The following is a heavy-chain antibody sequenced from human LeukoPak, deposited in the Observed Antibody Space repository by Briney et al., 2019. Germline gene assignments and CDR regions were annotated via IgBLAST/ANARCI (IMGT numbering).Heavy chain of an antibody. J-gene: IGHJ6*03. CDR3: ARHKDYDYSYMDV. CDR1: GDSISTSSYY. CDR2: IYYSGST. Sequence: PSETLSLTCSVSGDSISTSSYYWGWIRQPPGKGLEWIGTIYYSGSTYYNPSLTSRVTISVDTSKNQFSLKLSSVTAADTAVYYCARHKDYDYSYMDVWGKGTTVTISS. V-gene: IGHV4-39*01.